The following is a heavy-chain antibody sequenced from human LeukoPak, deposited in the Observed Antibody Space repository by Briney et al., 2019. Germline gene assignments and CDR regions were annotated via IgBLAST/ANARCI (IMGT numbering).Heavy chain of an antibody. J-gene: IGHJ4*02. CDR3: ARGDYYDSSGYYYNY. D-gene: IGHD3-22*01. CDR2: ISSSSSYI. V-gene: IGHV3-21*01. Sequence: PGGSLRLSCAASGFTFSRFTMNWVRQAPGKGLEWVSSISSSSSYIYYADSVKGRFTSSRDNAKNSLYLQMNSLRAEDTAVYYCARGDYYDSSGYYYNYWGQGTLVTVSS. CDR1: GFTFSRFT.